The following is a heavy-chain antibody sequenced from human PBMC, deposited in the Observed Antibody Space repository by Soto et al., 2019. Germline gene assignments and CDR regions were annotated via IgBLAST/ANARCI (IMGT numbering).Heavy chain of an antibody. J-gene: IGHJ6*03. CDR1: GFTVSSNY. D-gene: IGHD1-1*01. V-gene: IGHV3-66*01. CDR3: ARASGMERHQYYYYMDV. CDR2: IYSGGST. Sequence: GGSLRLSCAASGFTVSSNYMSWVRQAPGKGLEWVSVIYSGGSTYYADSVKGRFTISRDNSKNTLYLQMNSLRAEDTAVYYCARASGMERHQYYYYMDVWGKGTTVTVSS.